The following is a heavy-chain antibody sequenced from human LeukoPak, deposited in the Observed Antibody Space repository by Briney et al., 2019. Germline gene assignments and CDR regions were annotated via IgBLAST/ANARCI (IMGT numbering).Heavy chain of an antibody. D-gene: IGHD6-19*01. CDR2: ILPILGIA. Sequence: SVKVSCKASGGTFSSYTISWVRQAPGQGLEWMGRILPILGIANYAQKFQGRVTITADKSTSTAYMELSSLRSEDTAVYYCARGGPPQYSSGWTGFDYWGQGTLVTVSS. CDR1: GGTFSSYT. V-gene: IGHV1-69*02. CDR3: ARGGPPQYSSGWTGFDY. J-gene: IGHJ4*02.